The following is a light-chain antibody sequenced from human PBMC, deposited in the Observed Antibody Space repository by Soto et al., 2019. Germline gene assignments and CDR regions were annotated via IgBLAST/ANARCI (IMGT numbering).Light chain of an antibody. CDR2: GAT. Sequence: DIQLTQSPSCLSASVGDRVTITCRASQGISGYLAWYQQKPGNAPKLLIYGATTLGSGVPSRFSGTGSGTEFTLTISSLQPEDFATYYCQQLTSPALGFTCDRGTNIDIK. CDR3: QQLTSPALGFT. V-gene: IGKV1-9*01. CDR1: QGISGY. J-gene: IGKJ3*01.